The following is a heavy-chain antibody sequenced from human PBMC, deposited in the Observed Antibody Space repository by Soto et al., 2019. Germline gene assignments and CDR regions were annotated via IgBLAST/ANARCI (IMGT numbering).Heavy chain of an antibody. V-gene: IGHV1-18*04. J-gene: IGHJ6*02. CDR3: AREDIVVVPAATPKYYYYYYGMDV. Sequence: ASVKVSCKDSGYTFTSYGISWVRQAPGQGLEWMGWISAYNGNTNYAQKLQGRVTMTTDTSTSTAYMELRSLRSDDTAVYYCAREDIVVVPAATPKYYYYYYGMDVWGQGTTVTVSS. CDR2: ISAYNGNT. CDR1: GYTFTSYG. D-gene: IGHD2-2*01.